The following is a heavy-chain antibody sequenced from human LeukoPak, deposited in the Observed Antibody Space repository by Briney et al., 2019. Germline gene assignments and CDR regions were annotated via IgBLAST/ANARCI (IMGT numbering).Heavy chain of an antibody. CDR2: IYYSGST. V-gene: IGHV4-59*01. CDR3: ARVGVAYCGGGCYSYYFDY. D-gene: IGHD2-21*02. J-gene: IGHJ4*02. Sequence: SETLSLTCTVSGGSLSSYYWSWIRQPPGKGLEWIGYIYYSGSTNYNPSLKSRVTISVDTSKNQFSLKLSSVTAADTAVYYCARVGVAYCGGGCYSYYFDYCGQGTLVTVSS. CDR1: GGSLSSYY.